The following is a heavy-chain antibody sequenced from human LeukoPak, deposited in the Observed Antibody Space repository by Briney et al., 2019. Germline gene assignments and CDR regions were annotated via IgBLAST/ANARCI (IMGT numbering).Heavy chain of an antibody. V-gene: IGHV4-34*01. CDR1: GGSFSGYY. J-gene: IGHJ3*02. Sequence: PSETLSLTCAVFGGSFSGYYWSWIRQPPGKGLEWIGEINHSGSTNYNPSLKSRVTISVDTSKNQFSLKLSTVTAADTAVYYCARVPIFGVALDAYDIWGQGTMVIVSS. D-gene: IGHD3-3*02. CDR2: INHSGST. CDR3: ARVPIFGVALDAYDI.